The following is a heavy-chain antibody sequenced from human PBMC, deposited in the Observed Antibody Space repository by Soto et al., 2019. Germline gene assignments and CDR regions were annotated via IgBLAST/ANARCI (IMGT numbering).Heavy chain of an antibody. CDR3: ARDILLLGAEPYYYYYMDV. D-gene: IGHD3-10*01. Sequence: GGSLRLSCAASGFTFSSYSMNWVRQAPGKGLEWVSSISSSSSYIYYADSVKGRFTISRDNAKNSLYLQMNSLRAEDTAVYYCARDILLLGAEPYYYYYMDVWGKGTTVTVS. CDR2: ISSSSSYI. V-gene: IGHV3-21*01. J-gene: IGHJ6*03. CDR1: GFTFSSYS.